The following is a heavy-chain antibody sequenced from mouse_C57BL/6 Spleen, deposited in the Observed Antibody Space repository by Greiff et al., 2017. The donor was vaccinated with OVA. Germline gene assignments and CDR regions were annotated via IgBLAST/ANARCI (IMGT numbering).Heavy chain of an antibody. CDR1: GYTFTSYW. V-gene: IGHV1-69*01. CDR3: ARSGDGYYYFDY. D-gene: IGHD2-3*01. J-gene: IGHJ2*01. CDR2: IDPSDSYT. Sequence: QVQLKQPGAELVMPGASVKLSCKASGYTFTSYWMHWVKQRPGQGLEWIGEIDPSDSYTNYNQKFKGKSTLTVDKSSSTAYMQLSSLTSEDSAVYYCARSGDGYYYFDYWGQGTTLTVSS.